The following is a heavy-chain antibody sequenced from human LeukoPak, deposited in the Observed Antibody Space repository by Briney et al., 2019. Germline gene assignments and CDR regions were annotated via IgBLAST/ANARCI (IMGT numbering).Heavy chain of an antibody. D-gene: IGHD5-18*01. Sequence: PGGSLRLSCAASGFTFSSYSMNWVRQAPGKGLEWVSSISSSSSYIYYADSVKGRFTISRDNAKNSLYLQMNSLRAEDTAVYYCAKDLWILWGYSYGTSWGQGTLVTVSS. V-gene: IGHV3-21*01. J-gene: IGHJ5*02. CDR1: GFTFSSYS. CDR2: ISSSSSYI. CDR3: AKDLWILWGYSYGTS.